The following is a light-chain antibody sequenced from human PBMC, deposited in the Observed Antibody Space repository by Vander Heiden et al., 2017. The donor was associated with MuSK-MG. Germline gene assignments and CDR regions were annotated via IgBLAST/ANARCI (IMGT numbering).Light chain of an antibody. J-gene: IGKJ4*01. CDR1: QNINKF. CDR2: GAS. CDR3: QETDHYPPT. Sequence: DIQVTQSPSSLSAFVGDRVTITCRTSQNINKFLNWYQQKPGKVPKLLIFGASDLQSGVSSRFSGSGSATNFTLTISSLQPDDFATYYCQETDHYPPTFGGGTRVDIK. V-gene: IGKV1-39*01.